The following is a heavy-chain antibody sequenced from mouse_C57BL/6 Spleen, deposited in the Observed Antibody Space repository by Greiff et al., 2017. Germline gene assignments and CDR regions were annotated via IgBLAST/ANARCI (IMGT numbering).Heavy chain of an antibody. Sequence: VKLQASGAELVKPGASVQISCKASGYAFSSYWMNWVKQRPGKGLEWIGQIYPGDGDTNYNGKFKGKATLTADKSSSTAYMQLSSLTSEDSAVYFCARSTLYAMDYWGQGTSVTVSS. CDR1: GYAFSSYW. D-gene: IGHD6-1*01. J-gene: IGHJ4*01. CDR2: IYPGDGDT. V-gene: IGHV1-80*01. CDR3: ARSTLYAMDY.